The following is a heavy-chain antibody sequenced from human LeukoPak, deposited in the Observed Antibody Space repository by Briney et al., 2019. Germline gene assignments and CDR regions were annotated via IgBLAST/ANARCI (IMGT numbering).Heavy chain of an antibody. CDR2: INPSGGST. J-gene: IGHJ6*03. D-gene: IGHD2-2*02. Sequence: GASVKVSCKASGYTFTSYGISWVRQAPGQGLEWMGIINPSGGSTSYAQKFQGRVTMTRDMSTSTVYMELSSLRSEDTAVYYCARGVYCSSTSCYSGKGRSAYYYYYMDVWGKGTTVTVSS. V-gene: IGHV1-46*01. CDR3: ARGVYCSSTSCYSGKGRSAYYYYYMDV. CDR1: GYTFTSYG.